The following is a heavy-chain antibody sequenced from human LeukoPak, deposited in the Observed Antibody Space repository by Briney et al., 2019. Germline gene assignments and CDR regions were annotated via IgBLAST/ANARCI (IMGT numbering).Heavy chain of an antibody. Sequence: SETLSLTCSVSGGSMNTFYWTWMRQPAGKGLVGMGRVYTSGFTKYNPSFRRRVSMSVDTSKKQLSLMLTSLTAADTAVYYCARETLVGTTNHFDYWGQGALVTVSS. D-gene: IGHD1-14*01. CDR2: VYTSGFT. CDR1: GGSMNTFY. J-gene: IGHJ4*02. CDR3: ARETLVGTTNHFDY. V-gene: IGHV4-4*07.